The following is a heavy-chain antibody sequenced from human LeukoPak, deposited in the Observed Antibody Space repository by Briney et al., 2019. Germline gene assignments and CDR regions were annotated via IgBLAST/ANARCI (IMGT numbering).Heavy chain of an antibody. CDR1: GGSISSYY. CDR3: ASRPIYGSGKLYFDY. Sequence: SETLSLTCTVSGGSISSYYWSWIRQPPGKGLEWIGYIYYSGSTNYNPSLKSRVTISVDTSKNQFSLKLSSVTAADTAVYYCASRPIYGSGKLYFDYWGQGTLVTVSS. CDR2: IYYSGST. J-gene: IGHJ4*02. D-gene: IGHD3-10*01. V-gene: IGHV4-59*08.